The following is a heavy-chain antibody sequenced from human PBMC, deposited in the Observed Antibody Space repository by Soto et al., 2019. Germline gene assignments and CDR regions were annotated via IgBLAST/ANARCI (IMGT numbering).Heavy chain of an antibody. CDR1: GDSITGYY. Sequence: SETLSLTCNVSGDSITGYYWSWIRQSPGKGLEWIGQIYYSGNTNYYPSIRGRVTISVDTSKKQIFLKLSSVTAADTAVYYCAREARSHCSSTSCPLDHWGQGTLVT. D-gene: IGHD2-2*01. V-gene: IGHV4-59*01. J-gene: IGHJ4*02. CDR3: AREARSHCSSTSCPLDH. CDR2: IYYSGNT.